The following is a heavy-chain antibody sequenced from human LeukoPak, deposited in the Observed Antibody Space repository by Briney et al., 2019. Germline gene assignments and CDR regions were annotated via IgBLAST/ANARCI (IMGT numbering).Heavy chain of an antibody. V-gene: IGHV3-23*01. D-gene: IGHD3-22*01. CDR2: ISGSGGST. CDR3: AKLYPQDSSGYPHAFYYFDY. J-gene: IGHJ4*02. CDR1: GFTFSSYA. Sequence: GGSLRLSCAASGFTFSSYAMSWVRQAPGKGLEWVSAISGSGGSTYYADSVKGRFTISRDNSKNTLYLQMNSLRAEDTAVYYCAKLYPQDSSGYPHAFYYFDYWGQGTLVTVSS.